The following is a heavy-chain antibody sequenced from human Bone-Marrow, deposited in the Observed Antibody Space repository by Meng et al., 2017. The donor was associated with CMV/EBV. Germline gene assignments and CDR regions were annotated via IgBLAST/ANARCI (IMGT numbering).Heavy chain of an antibody. CDR3: ARDRKVEQQLVELDY. CDR1: GYTFTSYG. CDR2: INPSGGST. Sequence: ASVKVSCKASGYTFTSYGISWVRQAPGQGLEWMGIINPSGGSTSYAQKFQGRVTMTRDTSTSTVYMELSSLRSEDTAVYYCARDRKVEQQLVELDYWGQGTLVTVSS. D-gene: IGHD6-13*01. V-gene: IGHV1-46*01. J-gene: IGHJ4*02.